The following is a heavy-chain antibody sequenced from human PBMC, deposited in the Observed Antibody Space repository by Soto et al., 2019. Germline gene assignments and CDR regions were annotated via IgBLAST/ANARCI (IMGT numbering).Heavy chain of an antibody. CDR1: GFTFSRFW. J-gene: IGHJ3*02. Sequence: GGSVRLSCAASGFTFSRFWMHWVRQAPGKGLVWVAHIHSDGSSTSYADFVKGRFTISRDNAKNTVYLQMNSLRAEDTAMYYCIRDFGEVGSTAAFDIWGHGTMVTVSS. V-gene: IGHV3-74*01. CDR2: IHSDGSST. D-gene: IGHD1-26*01. CDR3: IRDFGEVGSTAAFDI.